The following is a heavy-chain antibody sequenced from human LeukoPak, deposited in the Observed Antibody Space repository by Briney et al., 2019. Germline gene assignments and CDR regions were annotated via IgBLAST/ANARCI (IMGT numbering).Heavy chain of an antibody. CDR2: IRSKANSYAT. CDR1: GFTFSGSA. D-gene: IGHD6-19*01. J-gene: IGHJ6*02. Sequence: GGSLRLSCAASGFTFSGSAMHWVRQASGKGLEWVGRIRSKANSYATAYAASVKGRFTISRDDSKNTAYLQMNSLKTEDTAVYYCTRHVLVAVAGYYYYGMAVWGQGTTVTVSS. V-gene: IGHV3-73*01. CDR3: TRHVLVAVAGYYYYGMAV.